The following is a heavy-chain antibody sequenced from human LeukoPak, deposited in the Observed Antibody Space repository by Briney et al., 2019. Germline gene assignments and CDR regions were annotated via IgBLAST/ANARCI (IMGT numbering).Heavy chain of an antibody. V-gene: IGHV3-7*01. D-gene: IGHD3-16*01. J-gene: IGHJ4*02. CDR2: IKHDGSER. CDR3: AREGGGLDY. Sequence: GGSLRLSCAASGFTFSSYWMSWVRQAPGKGLEWVGNIKHDGSERHYVDSVKGRFTISRDNAKNSLYLQMSSLRAEDTAVYYCAREGGGLDYWGQGTLVTVSS. CDR1: GFTFSSYW.